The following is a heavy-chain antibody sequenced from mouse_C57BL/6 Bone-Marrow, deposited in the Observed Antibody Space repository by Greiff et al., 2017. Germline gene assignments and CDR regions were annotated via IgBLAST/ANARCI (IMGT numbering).Heavy chain of an antibody. CDR2: INPNNGGT. D-gene: IGHD1-1*01. V-gene: IGHV1-18*01. Sequence: VQLKQSGPELVKPGASVKIPCKASGYTFTDYNMDWVKQSHGKSLEWIGDINPNNGGTIYNQKFKGKATLTVDKSSSTAYMELRSLTSEDTAVYYCAREGGSKYFDYWGQGTTLTVSS. CDR3: AREGGSKYFDY. J-gene: IGHJ2*01. CDR1: GYTFTDYN.